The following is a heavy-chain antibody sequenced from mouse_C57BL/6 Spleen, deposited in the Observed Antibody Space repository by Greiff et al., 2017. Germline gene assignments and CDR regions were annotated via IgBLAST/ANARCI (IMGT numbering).Heavy chain of an antibody. CDR2: IDPETGGT. D-gene: IGHD1-1*01. J-gene: IGHJ1*03. CDR1: GYTFTDYE. V-gene: IGHV1-15*01. CDR3: TRSRYGSSYGYFDV. Sequence: QVQLKQSGAELVRPGASVTLSCKASGYTFTDYEMHWVKQTPVHGLEWIGAIDPETGGTAYNQKFKGKAILTADKSSSTAYMELRSLTSEDSAVYYCTRSRYGSSYGYFDVWGTGTTVTVSS.